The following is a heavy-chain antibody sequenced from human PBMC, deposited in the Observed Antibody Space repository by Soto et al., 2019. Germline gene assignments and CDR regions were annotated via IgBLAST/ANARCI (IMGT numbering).Heavy chain of an antibody. J-gene: IGHJ5*02. CDR2: IIPIFGTA. D-gene: IGHD2-2*01. CDR1: GCTISSYA. CDR3: ATWDGVVPATSAAS. Sequence: SLNVSCKASGCTISSYAISWVRRATEQGLEWMGGIIPIFGTANYAQKFQGRVTITADESTSTAYMELSSLRSEDTAVYYCATWDGVVPATSAASWGKRT. V-gene: IGHV1-69*01.